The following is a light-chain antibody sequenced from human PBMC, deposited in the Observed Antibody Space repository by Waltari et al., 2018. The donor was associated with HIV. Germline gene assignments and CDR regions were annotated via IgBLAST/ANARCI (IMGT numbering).Light chain of an antibody. J-gene: IGLJ2*01. CDR1: NSNIGRNT. Sequence: QSVLTKPPSASGTTGPRVTISCSGSNSNIGRNTVNCYQKLPGTPPKLLIYNNKQRPSGVPDRISGSKSGTSASLAISVLQSEDEADYYCAAWDDSLNGVVFGGGTKLTVL. CDR2: NNK. V-gene: IGLV1-44*01. CDR3: AAWDDSLNGVV.